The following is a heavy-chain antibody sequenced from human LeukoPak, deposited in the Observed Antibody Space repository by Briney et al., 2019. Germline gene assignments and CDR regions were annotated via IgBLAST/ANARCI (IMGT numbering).Heavy chain of an antibody. CDR3: ATDSPETAAFDY. CDR2: IVGSSSTI. J-gene: IGHJ4*02. CDR1: GFSFSTYS. Sequence: GGSLRLSCAASGFSFSTYSMNWVRQAPGTGLEWVSYIVGSSSTIYYADSVKGRFTISRDNAKNSLYLQMGSLRAEDTAVYYCATDSPETAAFDYWGQGTLVSVSS. V-gene: IGHV3-48*04. D-gene: IGHD1-1*01.